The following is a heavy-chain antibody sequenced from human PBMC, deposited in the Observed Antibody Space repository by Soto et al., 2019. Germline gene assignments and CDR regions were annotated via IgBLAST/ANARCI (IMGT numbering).Heavy chain of an antibody. CDR1: GFTVSSNY. CDR3: ASREVKYYDSSGPYGMDV. Sequence: GSLRLSFAASGFTVSSNYMSWVRQAPGKGLEWVSVIYSGGSTYYADSVKGRFTISRDNSKNTLYLQMNSLRAEDTAVYYCASREVKYYDSSGPYGMDVWGQGTTVTVSS. V-gene: IGHV3-53*01. CDR2: IYSGGST. D-gene: IGHD3-22*01. J-gene: IGHJ6*02.